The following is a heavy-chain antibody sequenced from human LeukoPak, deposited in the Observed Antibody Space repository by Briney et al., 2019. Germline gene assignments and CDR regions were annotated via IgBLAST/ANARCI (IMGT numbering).Heavy chain of an antibody. D-gene: IGHD1-26*01. CDR1: GYTFTSYG. CDR2: ISAYNGNT. J-gene: IGHJ4*02. V-gene: IGHV1-18*01. Sequence: SVKVSCKASGYTFTSYGISWVRQAPGQGLEWMGWISAYNGNTNYAQKLQGRVTMTTDTSTSTAYMELRSLRSDDTAVYYCAREYSGSYQGSFDYWGQGTLVTVSS. CDR3: AREYSGSYQGSFDY.